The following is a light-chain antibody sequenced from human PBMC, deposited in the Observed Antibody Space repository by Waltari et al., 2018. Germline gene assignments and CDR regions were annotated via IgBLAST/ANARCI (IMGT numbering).Light chain of an antibody. CDR1: QGISSW. CDR3: QQYNSYSTT. CDR2: KAS. Sequence: DIQMTQSPSSVSASVGDRVTITCRASQGISSWLAWYQQKPGKAPKLLIFKASSLESGVPSRFSGSGSGTEFTLTISSLQPDDFATYYCQQYNSYSTTFGGGTKVEVK. V-gene: IGKV1-5*03. J-gene: IGKJ4*01.